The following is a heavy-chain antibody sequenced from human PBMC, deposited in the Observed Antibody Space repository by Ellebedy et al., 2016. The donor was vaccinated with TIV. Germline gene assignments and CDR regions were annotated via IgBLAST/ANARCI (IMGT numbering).Heavy chain of an antibody. D-gene: IGHD3-10*01. CDR3: AKDESVGEVPRPFDY. CDR1: RFTFSIFG. V-gene: IGHV3-30*18. CDR2: ISSDGRKK. Sequence: GGSLRLXYAASRFTFSIFGLHWVRQAPGKGLEWVALISSDGRKKYYADSVRGRFTISRDNSKNTLYLQMDSLRVEDTAIYYCAKDESVGEVPRPFDYWGQGTLVTASS. J-gene: IGHJ4*02.